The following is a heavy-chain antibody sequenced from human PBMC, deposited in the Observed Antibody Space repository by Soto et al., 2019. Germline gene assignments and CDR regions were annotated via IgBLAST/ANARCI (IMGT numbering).Heavy chain of an antibody. CDR3: ARGPLTGDLTFDY. CDR1: GGSISSYY. CDR2: IYYSGST. D-gene: IGHD7-27*01. V-gene: IGHV4-59*01. Sequence: SETLSLTCTVSGGSISSYYWSWIRQPPGKGLEWIGYIYYSGSTNYNPSLKSRVTISVDTSKNQFSLKLSSVTAADTAVDYCARGPLTGDLTFDYWGQGTLVTVSS. J-gene: IGHJ4*02.